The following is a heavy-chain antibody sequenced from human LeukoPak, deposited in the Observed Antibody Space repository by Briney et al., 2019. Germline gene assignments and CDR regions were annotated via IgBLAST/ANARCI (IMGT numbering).Heavy chain of an antibody. V-gene: IGHV3-21*01. Sequence: RSGGSVSLSCAASGFTFSSYSMNWVRQAPGKGLEWVSIISSSSSYKYYADSVKGRFTISRDNAKNSLYLQMNSLRAEDTAVYYCARDLPGLAVAAADYWGQGTLVTVSS. D-gene: IGHD6-19*01. J-gene: IGHJ4*02. CDR1: GFTFSSYS. CDR3: ARDLPGLAVAAADY. CDR2: ISSSSSYK.